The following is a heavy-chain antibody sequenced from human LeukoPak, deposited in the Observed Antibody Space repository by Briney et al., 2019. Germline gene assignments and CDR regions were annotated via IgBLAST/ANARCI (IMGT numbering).Heavy chain of an antibody. CDR2: ISTYNGNT. CDR1: GGTFSSYA. V-gene: IGHV1-18*01. Sequence: ASVKVSCKASGGTFSSYAIRWVRQAPGQGLEWMGWISTYNGNTNYAQKLQGRVTLTTDTSTSTAYMELRSLRSDDTAVYYCARDSQQLVDFDYWGQGTLVTVSS. D-gene: IGHD6-13*01. CDR3: ARDSQQLVDFDY. J-gene: IGHJ4*02.